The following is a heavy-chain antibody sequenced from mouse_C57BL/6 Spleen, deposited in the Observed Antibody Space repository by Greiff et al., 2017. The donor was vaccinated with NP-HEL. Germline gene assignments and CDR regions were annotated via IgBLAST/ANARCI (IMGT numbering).Heavy chain of an antibody. CDR3: AREASNCGNWYFEV. CDR2: ISDGGSYT. CDR1: GFTFSSYA. D-gene: IGHD2-5*01. V-gene: IGHV5-4*01. Sequence: DVMLVESGGGLVKPGGSLKLSCAASGFTFSSYAMSWVRQTPEKRLEWVATISDGGSYTYYPDNVKGRFTISRDNAKNNLYLQMSHLKSEDTAMYYCAREASNCGNWYFEVWGTGTTVTVSS. J-gene: IGHJ1*03.